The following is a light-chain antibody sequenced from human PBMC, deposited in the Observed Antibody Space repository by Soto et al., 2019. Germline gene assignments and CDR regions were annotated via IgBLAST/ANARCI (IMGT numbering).Light chain of an antibody. V-gene: IGKV3-11*01. J-gene: IGKJ4*01. Sequence: EIVLTQSPATLSLSPGERATLSCRASQSVSSYLAWYQQKPGQAPRLLIYDSSNRATGIPARFSGSGSGTDFTLTIRSLEPEDFAVYYCQHRSFLTFGGGTKVEIK. CDR3: QHRSFLT. CDR1: QSVSSY. CDR2: DSS.